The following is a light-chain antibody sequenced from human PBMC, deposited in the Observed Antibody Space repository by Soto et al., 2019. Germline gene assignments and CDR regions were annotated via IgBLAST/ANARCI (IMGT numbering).Light chain of an antibody. J-gene: IGLJ2*01. Sequence: QAVVPQEPSLTVSPGGTGTLTCSSTTGAVTSDSYPSWFQQKPGQAPRALIYTTNNKNTWTPARFTGSLLGGKAALTLSGVQPEDEADYYWLIYLGGALVVCGRTKLTVL. V-gene: IGLV7-43*01. CDR1: TGAVTSDSY. CDR2: TTN. CDR3: LIYLGGALV.